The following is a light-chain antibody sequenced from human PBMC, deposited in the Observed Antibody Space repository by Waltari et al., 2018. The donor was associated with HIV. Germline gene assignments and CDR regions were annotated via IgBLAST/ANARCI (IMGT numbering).Light chain of an antibody. CDR1: RTILFDSNNKNY. CDR3: QQYFSTPPT. Sequence: DIVMTQSPDSLPVSLGERATINCKSSRTILFDSNNKNYLACYQQKPGQPPKVLIYWASTRESGVPDRSSGSGSGTDFTLTISRLQPEDVAVYYCQQYFSTPPTFGQGTRVGI. CDR2: WAS. J-gene: IGKJ1*01. V-gene: IGKV4-1*01.